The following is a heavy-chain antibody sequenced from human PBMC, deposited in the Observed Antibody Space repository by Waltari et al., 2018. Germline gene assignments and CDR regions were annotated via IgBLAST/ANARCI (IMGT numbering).Heavy chain of an antibody. Sequence: EVQLVESGGDLVQPGGSLRLSCAASGFIFSGYEMNWVRQAPGKGLEGISQIRGSGTSTYYADSVKGRFTISRDNAKNSLFLQMNSLRGEDTAVYYCARAQTLLAAAAGNFDYWGQGTLVSVSS. D-gene: IGHD6-13*01. J-gene: IGHJ4*02. CDR1: GFIFSGYE. CDR2: IRGSGTST. CDR3: ARAQTLLAAAAGNFDY. V-gene: IGHV3-48*03.